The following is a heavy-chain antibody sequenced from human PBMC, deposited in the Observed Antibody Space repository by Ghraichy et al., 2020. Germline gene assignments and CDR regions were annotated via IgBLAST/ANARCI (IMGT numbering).Heavy chain of an antibody. CDR1: GGSISSSSYY. J-gene: IGHJ2*01. CDR2: IYYSGST. CDR3: ARRMEQQLPDWYFDL. V-gene: IGHV4-39*01. D-gene: IGHD6-13*01. Sequence: SETLSLTCTVSGGSISSSSYYWGWIRQPPGKGLEWIGSIYYSGSTYYNPSLKSRVTISVDTSKNQFSLKLSSVTAADTAVYYCARRMEQQLPDWYFDLWGRGTLVTVSS.